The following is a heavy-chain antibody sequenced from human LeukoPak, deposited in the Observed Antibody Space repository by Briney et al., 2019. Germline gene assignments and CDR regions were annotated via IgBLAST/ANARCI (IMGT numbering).Heavy chain of an antibody. CDR2: IGATT. Sequence: GGCLRLSCAASGFTFSSYSMSWVRQAPGKGLQWVSGIGATTSYADSVKGRFTVSRDNSKNTVHLQMNSLRAEDTAVYYCATSRGSVWGQGTLVTVSS. J-gene: IGHJ4*02. CDR1: GFTFSSYS. D-gene: IGHD3-16*01. CDR3: ATSRGSV. V-gene: IGHV3-23*01.